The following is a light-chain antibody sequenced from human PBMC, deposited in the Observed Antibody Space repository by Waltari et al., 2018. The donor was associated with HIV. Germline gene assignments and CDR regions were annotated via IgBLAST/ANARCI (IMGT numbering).Light chain of an antibody. J-gene: IGKJ1*01. CDR2: STS. Sequence: EIVMTQSPATLSVSPGERATLSCRASQSVSRNLAWYQHKPGQTPRLLIHSTSTRATGIPARSSGSGSGTEFTLTFSSLQSEDFAVYYCQQYNNWPPTFGQGTKVEFK. CDR3: QQYNNWPPT. CDR1: QSVSRN. V-gene: IGKV3D-15*01.